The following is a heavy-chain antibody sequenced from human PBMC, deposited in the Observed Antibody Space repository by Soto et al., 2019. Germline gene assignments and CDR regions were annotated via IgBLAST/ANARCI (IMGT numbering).Heavy chain of an antibody. J-gene: IGHJ4*02. CDR2: ITTSGYTI. V-gene: IGHV3-11*01. CDR3: ARDRSSWYGIDY. Sequence: GGSLRLSCVASGFSFSDYYMTWVRQAPGKGLEWISYITTSGYTIYYTDSVKGRFTISRDNAKKSLYLQMNNLRAEDTAVYYCARDRSSWYGIDYWGQGTLVTVSS. D-gene: IGHD6-13*01. CDR1: GFSFSDYY.